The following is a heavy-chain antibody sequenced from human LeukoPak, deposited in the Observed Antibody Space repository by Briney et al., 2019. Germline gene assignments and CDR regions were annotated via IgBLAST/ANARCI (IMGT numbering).Heavy chain of an antibody. V-gene: IGHV3-33*01. Sequence: GGSLRLSCAASGFTFSSYGMHWVRQAPGKGLEWVAVIWYDGSNKYYADSVKGRFTISRDNSKNTLYLQMNSLRAEDTAVYYCARESEVAGNYYFDYWGQGTLVTVSS. CDR2: IWYDGSNK. CDR1: GFTFSSYG. J-gene: IGHJ4*02. CDR3: ARESEVAGNYYFDY. D-gene: IGHD6-19*01.